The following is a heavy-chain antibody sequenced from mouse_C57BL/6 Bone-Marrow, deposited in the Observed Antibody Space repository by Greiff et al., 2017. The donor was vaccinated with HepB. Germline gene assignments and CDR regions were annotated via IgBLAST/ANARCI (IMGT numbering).Heavy chain of an antibody. J-gene: IGHJ3*01. Sequence: QVQLQQPGAELVMPGASVKLSCKASGYTFTSYWMHWVKQRPGQGLEWIGEIDPSDSYTNYNQKFKGKSTLTVDKSSSTAYMQLSSLTSEDSAVYYCARNYGSSVFAYWGQGTVVTVSA. V-gene: IGHV1-69*01. CDR1: GYTFTSYW. D-gene: IGHD1-1*01. CDR3: ARNYGSSVFAY. CDR2: IDPSDSYT.